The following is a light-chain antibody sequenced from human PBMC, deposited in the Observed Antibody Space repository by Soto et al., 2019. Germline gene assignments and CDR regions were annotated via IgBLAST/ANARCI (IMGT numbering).Light chain of an antibody. CDR1: QSISSY. J-gene: IGKJ1*01. CDR3: QQSYSTPT. V-gene: IGKV1-39*01. Sequence: DIQMTHSPSSLSASVGDRVIITCRASQSISSYLNWYQQKPGKIPKLLIYAASRLQSGVPSRFSGSGSGTDFTLTISSLQPEDFATYYCQQSYSTPTFGQGTKVDIK. CDR2: AAS.